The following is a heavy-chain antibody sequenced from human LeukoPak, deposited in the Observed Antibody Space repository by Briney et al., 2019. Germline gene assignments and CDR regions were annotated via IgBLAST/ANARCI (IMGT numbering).Heavy chain of an antibody. CDR3: ARGSRDYGDYGDFDY. J-gene: IGHJ4*02. CDR1: GGSFSGYY. CDR2: INHSGST. Sequence: SETLSLTCAVYGGSFSGYYWSWIRQPPGKGLEWIGEINHSGSTNYNPSLKSRVTISVDTSKNQFSLKLSSVTAADTAVYYCARGSRDYGDYGDFDYWGQGTLVTASS. V-gene: IGHV4-34*01. D-gene: IGHD4-17*01.